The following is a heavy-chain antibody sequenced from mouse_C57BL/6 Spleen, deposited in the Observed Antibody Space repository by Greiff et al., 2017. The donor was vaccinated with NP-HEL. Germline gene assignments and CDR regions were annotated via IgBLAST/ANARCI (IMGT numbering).Heavy chain of an antibody. Sequence: QVQLQQPGAELVMPGASVKLSCKASGYTFTSYWMHWVKQRPGQGLEWIGEIDPSDSYTNYNQKFKGKSTLTVDKSSSTAYMQLSSLTSEDSAVYYCARGRCYYGSTWYFDVWGTGTTVTVSS. CDR2: IDPSDSYT. CDR1: GYTFTSYW. V-gene: IGHV1-69*01. CDR3: ARGRCYYGSTWYFDV. J-gene: IGHJ1*03. D-gene: IGHD1-1*01.